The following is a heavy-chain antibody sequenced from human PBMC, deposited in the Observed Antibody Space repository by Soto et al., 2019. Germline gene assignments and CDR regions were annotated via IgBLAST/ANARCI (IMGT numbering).Heavy chain of an antibody. D-gene: IGHD3-22*01. CDR1: GYTFTSYG. Sequence: ASVKVSCKASGYTFTSYGISWVRQAPGQGLEWMGWIGAYNGNTNYAQKLQGRVTMTTDTSTSTAYMELRSLRSDDTAVYYCARDQAEGYYDSSGYLNDWGQGTLVTVSS. J-gene: IGHJ4*02. CDR2: IGAYNGNT. V-gene: IGHV1-18*04. CDR3: ARDQAEGYYDSSGYLND.